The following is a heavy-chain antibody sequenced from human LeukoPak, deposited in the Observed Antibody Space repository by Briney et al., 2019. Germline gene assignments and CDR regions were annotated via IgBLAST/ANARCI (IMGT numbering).Heavy chain of an antibody. Sequence: ASVKVSCKVSGYTLTELSMHWVRQAPGKGLEWMGGFDPEDGETIYAQKFQGRVTMTEDTSTDTAYMELNSLRSEDTAVSYCATALTSSIGGWYLGYYYYMDVWGKGTTVTVSS. V-gene: IGHV1-24*01. CDR3: ATALTSSIGGWYLGYYYYMDV. CDR2: FDPEDGET. CDR1: GYTLTELS. J-gene: IGHJ6*03. D-gene: IGHD6-19*01.